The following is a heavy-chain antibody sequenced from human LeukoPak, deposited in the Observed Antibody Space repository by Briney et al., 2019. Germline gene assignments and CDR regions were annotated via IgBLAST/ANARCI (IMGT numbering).Heavy chain of an antibody. V-gene: IGHV3-7*01. CDR2: IKKDGSEK. J-gene: IGHJ4*02. Sequence: GGSLGLSCAASGFAFGDYWMTWVRQAPGKGLEWVANIKKDGSEKYYVASVRGRFTISRDNAKNSLYLQMNSLRAEDTAVYYCASELPSSSWYDYWGQGTLVTVSS. CDR3: ASELPSSSWYDY. CDR1: GFAFGDYW. D-gene: IGHD6-13*01.